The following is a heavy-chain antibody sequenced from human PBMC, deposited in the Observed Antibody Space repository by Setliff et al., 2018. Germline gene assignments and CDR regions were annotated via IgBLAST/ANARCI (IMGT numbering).Heavy chain of an antibody. CDR3: ASVDIVLMVYAL. Sequence: SVTLSLTCAVYGGSFSGYYWSWIRQPPGKGLEWIGEINHSGSTNYNPSLKSRVTISVDTSKNQFSLKLSSVTAADTAVYYCASVDIVLMVYALWGQGTLDTVS. CDR1: GGSFSGYY. V-gene: IGHV4-34*01. D-gene: IGHD2-8*01. CDR2: INHSGST. J-gene: IGHJ4*02.